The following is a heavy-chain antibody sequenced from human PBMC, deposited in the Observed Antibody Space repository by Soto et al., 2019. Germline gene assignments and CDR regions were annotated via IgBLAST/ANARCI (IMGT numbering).Heavy chain of an antibody. D-gene: IGHD3-16*01. Sequence: PGGSLRLSCVTSGFTFSDYYMNWIRQAPGKGLEWVSYISGSGSTIYYADSVKGRFTISRDSAKNSLYLQMNRLRAEDAAVYYCARLGRGTSKPKLPFYYYALDVWGQGTTVTVSS. J-gene: IGHJ6*02. CDR2: ISGSGSTI. CDR1: GFTFSDYY. V-gene: IGHV3-11*01. CDR3: ARLGRGTSKPKLPFYYYALDV.